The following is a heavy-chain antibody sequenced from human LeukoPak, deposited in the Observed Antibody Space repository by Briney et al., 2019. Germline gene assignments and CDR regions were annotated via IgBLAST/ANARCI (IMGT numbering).Heavy chain of an antibody. CDR2: INTNTGNP. V-gene: IGHV7-4-1*02. Sequence: ASVKVSCKTSGYSFTSYAMNWVRQAPGQGLEWMGWINTNTGNPTYAQGFTGRFVFSLDTSVSTAYLQISSLKAEDTAVYYCARGELAYYESSGYWLFDAFDIWGQGTMVTVSS. J-gene: IGHJ3*02. D-gene: IGHD3-22*01. CDR3: ARGELAYYESSGYWLFDAFDI. CDR1: GYSFTSYA.